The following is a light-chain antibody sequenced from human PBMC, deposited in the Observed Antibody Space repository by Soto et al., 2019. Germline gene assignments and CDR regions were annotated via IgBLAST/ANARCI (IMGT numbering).Light chain of an antibody. J-gene: IGKJ1*01. CDR3: MQALQTPPT. CDR1: QSFLHSNGYNY. CDR2: LGS. Sequence: IVMTQSPLSLPVTPGEPASISCRSSQSFLHSNGYNYLDWYLQKPGQSPQLLIYLGSNRASGVPDRFSGSGSGTDFTLKISRVEAEDVGVYYCMQALQTPPTFGQGTKVDIK. V-gene: IGKV2-28*01.